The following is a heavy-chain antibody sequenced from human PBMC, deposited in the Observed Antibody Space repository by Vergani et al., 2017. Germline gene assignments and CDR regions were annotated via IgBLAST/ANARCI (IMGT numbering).Heavy chain of an antibody. CDR1: GGSISSGDYY. V-gene: IGHV4-30-4*08. D-gene: IGHD4-23*01. CDR3: ARADRAVVTQPFDY. J-gene: IGHJ4*02. CDR2: IYYRGST. Sequence: QVQLQESGPGPVKPSQTLSLTCSVSGGSISSGDYYWSWIRLPPGKGLEWIGYIYYRGSTYYNPSLKSRVTISVDTSKNQFSLMLSSVTAADTAVYYCARADRAVVTQPFDYWGQGTLVTVSS.